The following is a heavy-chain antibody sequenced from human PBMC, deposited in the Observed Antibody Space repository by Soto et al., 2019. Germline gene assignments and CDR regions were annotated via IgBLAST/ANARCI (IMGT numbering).Heavy chain of an antibody. CDR2: IYYSGST. D-gene: IGHD1-26*01. J-gene: IGHJ4*02. CDR1: GGSISSYY. CDR3: ARRWGRVFDY. V-gene: IGHV4-59*08. Sequence: PSETLSLTCTVSGGSISSYYWSWIRQPPGKGLECIGYIYYSGSTNYNPSLKSRVTISVDTSKNQFSLKLSSVTAADTAVYYCARRWGRVFDYWGQGTQVTVSS.